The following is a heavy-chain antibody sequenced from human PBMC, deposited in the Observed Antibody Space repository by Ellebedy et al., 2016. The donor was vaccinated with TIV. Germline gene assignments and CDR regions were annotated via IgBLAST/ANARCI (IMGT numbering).Heavy chain of an antibody. Sequence: ASVKVSCKASGYSFTRYYMHWVRQAPGQGLEWMGIINPSGGSTNYAQKLQGRLTMTRDTSTSTVHIELSSLRSEDTAVYYCATLAGGNPPRREDYWGQGTLVTVSS. D-gene: IGHD4-23*01. V-gene: IGHV1-46*01. J-gene: IGHJ4*02. CDR2: INPSGGST. CDR3: ATLAGGNPPRREDY. CDR1: GYSFTRYY.